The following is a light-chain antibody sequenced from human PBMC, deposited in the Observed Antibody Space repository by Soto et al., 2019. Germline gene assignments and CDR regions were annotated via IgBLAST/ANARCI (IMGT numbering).Light chain of an antibody. V-gene: IGLV1-44*01. J-gene: IGLJ1*01. CDR3: AAWDDSLIGYV. CDR1: SSNIGSHT. CDR2: RDS. Sequence: QSALTQPPSASGTPGQRVTISCSGSSSNIGSHTVNWYQHLPGTAPKPVICRDSQRPSGVPDRFSGSKSGTSASLAISGLQSEDEAEYYCAAWDDSLIGYVFGTGTKVTVL.